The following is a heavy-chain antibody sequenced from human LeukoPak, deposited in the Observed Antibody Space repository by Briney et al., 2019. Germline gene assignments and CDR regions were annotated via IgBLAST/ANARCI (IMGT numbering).Heavy chain of an antibody. J-gene: IGHJ4*02. CDR3: ARQQYASGNSYFLDY. CDR1: GGSVSSGIYY. D-gene: IGHD3-10*01. V-gene: IGHV4-61*01. Sequence: SETPSLTCILSGGSVSSGIYYWDSVRLPPGNVMEWIGYIYYSGCTNYNPSLKSRVTISVHTSKNQFSLKLTNVNAADTAVYYCARQQYASGNSYFLDYWGQGTLVTVSS. CDR2: IYYSGCT.